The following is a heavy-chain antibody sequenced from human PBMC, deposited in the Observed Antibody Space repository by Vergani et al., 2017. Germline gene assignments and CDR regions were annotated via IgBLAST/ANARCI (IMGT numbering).Heavy chain of an antibody. Sequence: QVQLQESGPGLVKPSETRSLTCTVSGGPLSSFYWRWIPQPPGRGLEWFGYFYYRGSTNYNPSLKSRVTISVDTSQNQFSLNLGPVTAADTAVCYCARESGSYYYESSGYYTDDAFDIWGQGTMVTVSS. V-gene: IGHV4-59*01. D-gene: IGHD3-22*01. CDR3: ARESGSYYYESSGYYTDDAFDI. CDR1: GGPLSSFY. J-gene: IGHJ3*02. CDR2: FYYRGST.